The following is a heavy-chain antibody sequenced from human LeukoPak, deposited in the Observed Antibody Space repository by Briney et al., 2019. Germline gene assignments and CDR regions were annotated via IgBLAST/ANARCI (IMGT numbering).Heavy chain of an antibody. J-gene: IGHJ4*02. D-gene: IGHD3-10*01. Sequence: GTSLRLSCAASGFTFSTYGMHWVRQAPGKGLEWVALITYDGYYKYYSDSVKGRFTISSDTSKNTLSLQMNSLRAEDTAVYYCARDLSPVVRASPMGYGGQGTLVTVSS. CDR3: ARDLSPVVRASPMGY. V-gene: IGHV3-30*03. CDR2: ITYDGYYK. CDR1: GFTFSTYG.